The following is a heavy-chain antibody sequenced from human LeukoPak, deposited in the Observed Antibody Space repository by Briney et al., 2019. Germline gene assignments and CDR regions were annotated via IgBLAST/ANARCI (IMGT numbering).Heavy chain of an antibody. CDR2: IIPIFGTA. D-gene: IGHD6-13*01. J-gene: IGHJ3*02. V-gene: IGHV1-69*05. CDR3: ARSDSSSTMDAFDM. CDR1: GGTFSSYA. Sequence: SVKVSCKASGGTFSSYAISWVRQAPGQGLEWMGGIIPIFGTANYAQKFQGRVTITTDESTSTVYMELSSLRSEDTAVYYCARSDSSSTMDAFDMWGQGTMVTVSS.